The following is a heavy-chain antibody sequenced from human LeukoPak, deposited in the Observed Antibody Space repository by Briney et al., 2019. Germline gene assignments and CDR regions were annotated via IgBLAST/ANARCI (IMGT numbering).Heavy chain of an antibody. Sequence: GGSLRLSCVASGLIFSNSWMHWVHQAPGKGLVWVSRINSDGSSTSYADSVKGRFTISRDNAKNTLYLQMNSLRADDTAVYYCARAMVPLFDYWGQGTLVTVSS. CDR3: ARAMVPLFDY. CDR1: GLIFSNSW. CDR2: INSDGSST. V-gene: IGHV3-74*01. J-gene: IGHJ4*02. D-gene: IGHD4/OR15-4a*01.